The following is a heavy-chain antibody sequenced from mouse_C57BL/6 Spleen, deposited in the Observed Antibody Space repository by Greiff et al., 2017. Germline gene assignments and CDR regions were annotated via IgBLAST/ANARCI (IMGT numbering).Heavy chain of an antibody. V-gene: IGHV1-64*01. CDR1: GYTFTSYW. CDR2: IHPNSGST. Sequence: QVQLQQPGAELVKPGASVKLSCKASGYTFTSYWMHWVKQRPGQGLEWIGMIHPNSGSTNYNEKFKSKATLTVDKSSSTAYMQLSSLTSEDSAVYYCARRHIGHTYPDYWGQGTTLTVSS. J-gene: IGHJ2*01. CDR3: ARRHIGHTYPDY. D-gene: IGHD2-14*01.